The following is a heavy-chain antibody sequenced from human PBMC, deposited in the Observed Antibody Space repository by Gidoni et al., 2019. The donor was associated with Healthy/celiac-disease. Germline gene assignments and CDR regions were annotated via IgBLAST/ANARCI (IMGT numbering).Heavy chain of an antibody. Sequence: QLQLQESGSGLVKPSETLSLTCTVSGGSISSSSYYWGWIRQPPGKGLEWIGSIYYSGSTYYNPSLKSRVTISVDTSKNQFSLKLSSVTAADTAVYYCARQMRYSSGWVDYWGQGTLVTVSS. CDR3: ARQMRYSSGWVDY. CDR2: IYYSGST. V-gene: IGHV4-39*01. D-gene: IGHD6-19*01. CDR1: GGSISSSSYY. J-gene: IGHJ4*02.